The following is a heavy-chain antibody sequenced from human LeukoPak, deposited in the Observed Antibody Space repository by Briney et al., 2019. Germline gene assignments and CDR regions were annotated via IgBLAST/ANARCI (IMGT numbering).Heavy chain of an antibody. D-gene: IGHD5-12*01. V-gene: IGHV1-2*02. CDR3: AREEYSGYDFLFDY. CDR2: INPNSGGT. Sequence: GASVKLSCKASGYTFTCYYMHWVRHAPGQGLEWMGLINPNSGGTNYAQKFQGRVIMTRDTSISTAYMELSRLRSDDTAVYYCAREEYSGYDFLFDYWGQGTLVTVSS. CDR1: GYTFTCYY. J-gene: IGHJ4*02.